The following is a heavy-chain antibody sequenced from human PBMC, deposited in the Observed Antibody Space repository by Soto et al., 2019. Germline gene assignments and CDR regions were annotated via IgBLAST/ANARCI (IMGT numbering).Heavy chain of an antibody. CDR2: IYYGGRT. J-gene: IGHJ6*02. V-gene: IGHV4-39*02. CDR3: VRGHDYYGMDV. Sequence: QLQLQESGPGLVKASETLSLTCSFSGGSIRNSINYCGWIRQPPGKGLEWIGSIYYGGRTSYNPSLKSRVPISEDTYTSKSQFSLKLNSVAAADTAVYYCVRGHDYYGMDVWGQGTTVTVSS. CDR1: GGSIRNSINY.